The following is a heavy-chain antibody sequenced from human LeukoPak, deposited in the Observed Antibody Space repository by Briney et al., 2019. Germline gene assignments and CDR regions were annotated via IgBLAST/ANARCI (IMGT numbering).Heavy chain of an antibody. Sequence: GGSLRLSCLVSGFTFSNYAMSWVRQAPGKGLEWVSVIYSGGSTYYADSVKGRFTISRDNSKNTLYLQMNSLRAEDTAVYYCARGYCSGGSCYFINWGQGTLVTVSS. V-gene: IGHV3-66*01. CDR2: IYSGGST. J-gene: IGHJ4*02. D-gene: IGHD2-15*01. CDR1: GFTFSNYA. CDR3: ARGYCSGGSCYFIN.